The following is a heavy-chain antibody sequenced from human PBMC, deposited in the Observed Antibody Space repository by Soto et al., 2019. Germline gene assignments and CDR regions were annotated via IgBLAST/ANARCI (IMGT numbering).Heavy chain of an antibody. CDR1: GGSISSYY. V-gene: IGHV4-59*08. CDR3: ARQYYGSGIDY. CDR2: IYYSGST. J-gene: IGHJ4*02. D-gene: IGHD3-10*01. Sequence: PSETLSLTCTVSGGSISSYYWSWIRQPPGKGLGWIGYIYYSGSTNYNPSLKSRVTISVDTSKNQFSLKLSSVTAADMAVYYCARQYYGSGIDYWGQGTLVTVSS.